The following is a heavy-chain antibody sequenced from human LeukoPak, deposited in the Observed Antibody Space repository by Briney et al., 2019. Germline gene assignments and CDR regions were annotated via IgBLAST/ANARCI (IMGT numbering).Heavy chain of an antibody. D-gene: IGHD1-26*01. CDR1: GFTFSSYW. V-gene: IGHV3-74*01. J-gene: IGHJ4*02. CDR2: INSDGSST. Sequence: PGGSLRLSCAASGFTFSSYWIHWVRQAPGKGLVWVSRINSDGSSTSYADSVKGRFTISRDNAKNSLYLQMNSLRAEDTAVYYCARFTRGGATTYDYWGQGTLVTVSS. CDR3: ARFTRGGATTYDY.